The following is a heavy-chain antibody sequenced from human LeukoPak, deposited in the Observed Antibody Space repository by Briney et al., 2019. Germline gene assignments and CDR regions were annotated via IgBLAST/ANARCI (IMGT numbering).Heavy chain of an antibody. V-gene: IGHV1-3*01. D-gene: IGHD5/OR15-5a*01. J-gene: IGHJ4*02. Sequence: GAPVKVSCKASGYNFIASALHWVRQAPGQRLEWMGWINANGNTKYSEKFQGRVTITRDTSASAAYTEVSSLRSEDTAVYYCARVYSVYDTIDFWGQGTLVTVSS. CDR1: GYNFIASA. CDR2: INANGNT. CDR3: ARVYSVYDTIDF.